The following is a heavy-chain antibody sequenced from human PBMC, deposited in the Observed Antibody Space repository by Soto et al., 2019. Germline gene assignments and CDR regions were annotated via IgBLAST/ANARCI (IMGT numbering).Heavy chain of an antibody. CDR3: AEWGRDGMDV. Sequence: QVQLVQSGAEVTKLGASVKVSCQASGYTFTSYDINWVRQATGHGLDWMGWMNSKSGNTGYAQKCQGRVTMTRNTSISTAYMELSSLRSEDTAVYYCAEWGRDGMDVWGQGTTVTVAS. V-gene: IGHV1-8*01. CDR1: GYTFTSYD. D-gene: IGHD1-26*01. CDR2: MNSKSGNT. J-gene: IGHJ6*02.